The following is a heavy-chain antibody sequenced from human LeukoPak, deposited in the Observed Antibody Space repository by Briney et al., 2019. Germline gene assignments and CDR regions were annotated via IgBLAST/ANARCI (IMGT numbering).Heavy chain of an antibody. CDR1: GFTFTNAW. D-gene: IGHD3-10*01. J-gene: IGHJ4*02. V-gene: IGHV3-15*01. Sequence: GGSLRLSCVDSGFTFTNAWMSWVRQAPGKGLEWIGRIKSKTDGETTNYAEPVRGRFTISRDDSKSAVYLQMNSLKIEDTAVYYCTTDLGTYYHGSQRLIPIDYWGQGTLVTASS. CDR2: IKSKTDGETT. CDR3: TTDLGTYYHGSQRLIPIDY.